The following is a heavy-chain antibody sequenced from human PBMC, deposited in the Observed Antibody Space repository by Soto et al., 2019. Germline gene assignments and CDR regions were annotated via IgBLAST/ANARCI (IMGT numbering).Heavy chain of an antibody. V-gene: IGHV4-34*01. J-gene: IGHJ5*02. CDR3: ARVEINWFDP. D-gene: IGHD3-3*01. CDR1: GGSFSGYY. Sequence: QVQLQQWGAGLLKPSETLSLTCAVYGGSFSGYYWSWIRQPPGKGLEWIGEINHSGSTNYNPSLKSRVTISVDTSKNQFSLKLGSVTAADTAVYYCARVEINWFDPWGQGTLVTVSS. CDR2: INHSGST.